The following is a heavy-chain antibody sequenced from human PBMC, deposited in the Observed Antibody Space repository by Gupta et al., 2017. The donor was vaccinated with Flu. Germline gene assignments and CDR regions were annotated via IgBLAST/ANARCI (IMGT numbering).Heavy chain of an antibody. CDR1: GLTLSPFW. J-gene: IGHJ3*01. D-gene: IGHD5-18*01. CDR2: INSDGSTI. V-gene: IGHV3-74*03. CDR3: ARDRGYPDSFDE. Sequence: EVRRVESGGGLGQSGWSLKLSCSASGLTLSPFWMHWVRQAPGKGLVWVAHINSDGSTIVYADSVKGRFTISRDNAKSTLYLQLNSLRAEDTAVYYCARDRGYPDSFDEWGQGTLVTVSS.